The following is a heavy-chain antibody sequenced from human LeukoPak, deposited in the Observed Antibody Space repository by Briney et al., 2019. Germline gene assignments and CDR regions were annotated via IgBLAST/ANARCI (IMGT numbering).Heavy chain of an antibody. D-gene: IGHD3-3*01. CDR3: AKGKYDFWSGYYPFDY. Sequence: PGGSLRISCAASGFTFSSYGMHWVRQAPGKGLEWVAVISYDGSNKYYADSVKGRFTISRDNSKNTLYLQMNSLRAEDTAVYYCAKGKYDFWSGYYPFDYWGQGTLVTVSS. J-gene: IGHJ4*02. CDR2: ISYDGSNK. CDR1: GFTFSSYG. V-gene: IGHV3-30*18.